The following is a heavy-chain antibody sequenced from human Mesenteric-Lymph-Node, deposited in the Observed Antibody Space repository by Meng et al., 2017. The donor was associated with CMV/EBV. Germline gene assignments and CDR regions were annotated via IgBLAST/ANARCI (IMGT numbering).Heavy chain of an antibody. CDR3: ARLADCSSTSCYSSHYYGMDV. CDR1: GYSFTSYW. CDR2: IYPGDSDT. J-gene: IGHJ6*02. D-gene: IGHD2-2*02. V-gene: IGHV5-51*01. Sequence: GESLKISCKGSGYSFTSYWIGWVRQMPGKGLEWMGIIYPGDSDTRYSPSFQGQVTISADKSISTAYLRWSSLKASDTAMYYCARLADCSSTSCYSSHYYGMDVWGQGTTVTVSS.